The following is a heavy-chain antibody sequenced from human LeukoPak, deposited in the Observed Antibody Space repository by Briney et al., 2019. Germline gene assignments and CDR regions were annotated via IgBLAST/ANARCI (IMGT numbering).Heavy chain of an antibody. Sequence: PSETLSLTCTVSGGSISSGGYYWSWIRQHPGKGLEWIGCIYYSGSTYYNPSLKSRVTISVDTSKNQFSLKLSSVTAADTAVYYCAREDCSGGSCYPDVWGQGTTVTVSS. V-gene: IGHV4-31*03. CDR3: AREDCSGGSCYPDV. D-gene: IGHD2-15*01. CDR1: GGSISSGGYY. J-gene: IGHJ6*02. CDR2: IYYSGST.